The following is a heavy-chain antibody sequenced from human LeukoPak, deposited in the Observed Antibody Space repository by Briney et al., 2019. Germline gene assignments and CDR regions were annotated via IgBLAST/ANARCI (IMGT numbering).Heavy chain of an antibody. V-gene: IGHV1-2*02. CDR3: ASGSSYDSSGRGFDY. D-gene: IGHD3-22*01. CDR1: GYTFTCYY. CDR2: LNPNSGGT. Sequence: ASVKVSCKASGYTFTCYYMHWVRQAPGQGLEWMGWLNPNSGGTNYAQKFQGRVTMTRDTSISTAYMELSRLRFDDTAVYYCASGSSYDSSGRGFDYWGQGTLVTVSS. J-gene: IGHJ4*02.